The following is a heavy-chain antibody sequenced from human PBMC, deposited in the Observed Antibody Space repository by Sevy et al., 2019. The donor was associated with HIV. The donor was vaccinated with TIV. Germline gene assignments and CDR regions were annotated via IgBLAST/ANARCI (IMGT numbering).Heavy chain of an antibody. J-gene: IGHJ4*02. CDR3: ARDSNCGGDCYYFDY. CDR1: GFTFSSHS. V-gene: IGHV3-21*01. Sequence: GGSLRLSCAASGFTFSSHSMNWVRQAPGKGLEWVSSISSSSSYIYYADSVKGRFTISRDNAKNSLYLQMNSLRAEDTAVYDCARDSNCGGDCYYFDYWGQGTLVTVSS. CDR2: ISSSSSYI. D-gene: IGHD2-21*02.